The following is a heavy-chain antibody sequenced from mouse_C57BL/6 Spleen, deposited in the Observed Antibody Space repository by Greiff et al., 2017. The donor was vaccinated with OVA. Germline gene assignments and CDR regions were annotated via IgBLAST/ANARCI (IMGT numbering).Heavy chain of an antibody. CDR2: ISYDGSN. Sequence: ESGPGLVKPSQSLSLTCSVTGYSITSGYYWNWIRQFPGNKLEWMGYISYDGSNNYNPSLKNRISITRDTSKNQFFLKLNSVTTEDTATYYCARAVYDGYYVGWGQGTLVTVSA. D-gene: IGHD2-3*01. CDR3: ARAVYDGYYVG. V-gene: IGHV3-6*01. J-gene: IGHJ3*02. CDR1: GYSITSGYY.